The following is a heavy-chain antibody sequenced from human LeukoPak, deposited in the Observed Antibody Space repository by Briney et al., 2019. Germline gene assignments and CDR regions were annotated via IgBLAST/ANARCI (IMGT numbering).Heavy chain of an antibody. J-gene: IGHJ2*01. CDR3: ARDRVHGAFDL. CDR2: ISSSSSYI. Sequence: GGSLRLSCAASGFTFSSYSMNWVRQAPGKGLEWVSSISSSSSYIYYADSVKGRFTISRDNAKNSLYLQMNSLRAEDTAVYYCARDRVHGAFDLWGRGTLVTVSS. V-gene: IGHV3-21*01. CDR1: GFTFSSYS.